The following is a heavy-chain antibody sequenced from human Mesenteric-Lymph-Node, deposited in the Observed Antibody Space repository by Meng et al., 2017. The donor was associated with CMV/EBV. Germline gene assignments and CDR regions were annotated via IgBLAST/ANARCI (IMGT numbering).Heavy chain of an antibody. CDR2: IYSGGSST. D-gene: IGHD6-6*01. J-gene: IGHJ3*02. V-gene: IGHV3-23*03. CDR1: GFTFSSYS. CDR3: ATEYSSWPGVVLGDAFHI. Sequence: GESLKISCAASGFTFSSYSMSWVRQAPGKGLEWVADIYSGGSSTYYADSVKGRFTISRDNSKNPLYVQMNSLRDEDTAVYYCATEYSSWPGVVLGDAFHIWGQGTVVTVSS.